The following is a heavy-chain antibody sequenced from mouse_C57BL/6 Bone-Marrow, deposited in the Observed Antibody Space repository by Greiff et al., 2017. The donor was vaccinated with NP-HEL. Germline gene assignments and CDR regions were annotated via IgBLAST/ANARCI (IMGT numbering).Heavy chain of an antibody. CDR3: AREAMDY. V-gene: IGHV3-6*01. CDR2: ISDDGSN. CDR1: GYSITSGYY. Sequence: DVKLVESGPGLVKPSQSLSLTCSVTGYSITSGYYWNWIRQFPGNKLEWMGYISDDGSNNYNPSLKNRISITRDTSKNQFFLKLNSVTTEDTATYYCAREAMDYWGQGTSVTVSS. J-gene: IGHJ4*01.